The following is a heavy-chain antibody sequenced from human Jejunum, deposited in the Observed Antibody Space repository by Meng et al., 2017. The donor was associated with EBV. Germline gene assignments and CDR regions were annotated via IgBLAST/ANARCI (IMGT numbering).Heavy chain of an antibody. J-gene: IGHJ4*02. D-gene: IGHD5-12*01. CDR3: VGEIVAPYSFDQ. V-gene: IGHV1-46*01. Sequence: QVHLVQSGAEVKKPGASVKRSCKTSGYTFIDYHVHWVRQAPGQGLEWMGILNPNNGATSYAQRIRGRVTMTRDTSTSTVYMELSSLRSEDTALYYCVGEIVAPYSFDQWGQGTLVTVSS. CDR2: LNPNNGAT. CDR1: GYTFIDYH.